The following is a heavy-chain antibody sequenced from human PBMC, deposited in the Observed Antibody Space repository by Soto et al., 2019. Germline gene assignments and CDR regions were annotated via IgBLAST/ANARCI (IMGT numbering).Heavy chain of an antibody. D-gene: IGHD2-2*01. J-gene: IGHJ6*02. CDR3: ARGIVVVPAAPAYYGMAG. CDR1: GGTFSSYA. V-gene: IGHV1-69*06. Sequence: QVQLVQSGAEVKKPGSSVKVSCKASGGTFSSYAISWVRQAPGQGLEWMGGIIPIFGTANYAQKFQGRVTITADKCTSTAYMELSSLSSEDTAVYYCARGIVVVPAAPAYYGMAGWGRVTTVTVSS. CDR2: IIPIFGTA.